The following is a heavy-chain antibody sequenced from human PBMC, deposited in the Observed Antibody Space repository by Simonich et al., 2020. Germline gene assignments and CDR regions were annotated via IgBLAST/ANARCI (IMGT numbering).Heavy chain of an antibody. CDR3: ARWIAVAGTGAYGMDV. CDR1: GFTFSSYS. J-gene: IGHJ6*02. D-gene: IGHD6-19*01. CDR2: ISSSSSYI. Sequence: EVQLVESGGGLVKPGGSLRLSCAASGFTFSSYSMNWVRQAPGKGLEWVSSISSSSSYIYYADSGNGRCTISRDNAKNSLYLKMNSLRAEDTAVYDCARWIAVAGTGAYGMDVWGQGTTVTVSS. V-gene: IGHV3-21*01.